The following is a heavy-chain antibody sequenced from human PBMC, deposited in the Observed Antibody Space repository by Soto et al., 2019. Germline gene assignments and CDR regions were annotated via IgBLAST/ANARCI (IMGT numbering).Heavy chain of an antibody. CDR2: ISAYNGNT. CDR1: GYTFTSYG. Sequence: ASVKVSCKASGYTFTSYGISWVRQAPGQGLEWMGWISAYNGNTNYAQKLQGRVTMTTDTSTSTAYMELRSLRSDNTAVYYCARDVRLYSSSWFYYWGQGTLVTVSS. V-gene: IGHV1-18*01. CDR3: ARDVRLYSSSWFYY. J-gene: IGHJ4*02. D-gene: IGHD6-13*01.